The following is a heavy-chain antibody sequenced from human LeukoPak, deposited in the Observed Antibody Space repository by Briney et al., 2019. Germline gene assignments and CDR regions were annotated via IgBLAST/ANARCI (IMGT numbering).Heavy chain of an antibody. Sequence: GGSLRLSCAASGFTFSSYEMNWVRQAPGKGLEWVSYISSSGSTIYYADSVKGRFTISRDNSKNTLYLQMNSLRAEDTAVYYCAKFPRRGYIYDFDYWGQGTLVTVSS. CDR2: ISSSGSTI. D-gene: IGHD5-18*01. CDR3: AKFPRRGYIYDFDY. V-gene: IGHV3-48*03. J-gene: IGHJ4*02. CDR1: GFTFSSYE.